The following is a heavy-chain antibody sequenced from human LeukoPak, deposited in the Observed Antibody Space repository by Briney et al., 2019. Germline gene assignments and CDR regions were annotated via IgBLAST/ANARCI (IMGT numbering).Heavy chain of an antibody. CDR1: GGSVNSGSYY. Sequence: PSETLSLTCTVSGGSVNSGSYYWSWIRQPPGKGLEWIGYIYYSGSTNYNPSLKSRVTISVDTSKNQFSLKLSSVTAADTAVYYCARLRIAAAGTPIDYWGQGTLVTVSS. CDR3: ARLRIAAAGTPIDY. CDR2: IYYSGST. V-gene: IGHV4-61*01. D-gene: IGHD6-13*01. J-gene: IGHJ4*02.